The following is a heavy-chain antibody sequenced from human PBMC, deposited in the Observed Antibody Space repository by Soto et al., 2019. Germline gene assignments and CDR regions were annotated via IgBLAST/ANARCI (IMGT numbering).Heavy chain of an antibody. J-gene: IGHJ3*02. D-gene: IGHD6-6*01. CDR3: ASESGRSIAALSGAFDI. V-gene: IGHV4-59*01. CDR1: GGSISSCY. Sequence: SETLSLTCTVSGGSISSCYWSWIRKPAGKGLEWIGYIYYSGSTNYNPSLKSRVTISVDTSKNQFSLKLSSVTAADTAVYYCASESGRSIAALSGAFDIWGQGTMVTVSS. CDR2: IYYSGST.